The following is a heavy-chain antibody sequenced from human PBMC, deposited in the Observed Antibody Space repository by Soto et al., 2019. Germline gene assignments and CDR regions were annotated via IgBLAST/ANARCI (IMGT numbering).Heavy chain of an antibody. CDR1: GGSISSGDYY. CDR3: ARDLDKGDEYFQH. V-gene: IGHV4-30-4*01. Sequence: PSETLSLTCTVSGGSISSGDYYWSWIRQPPGKGLEWIGYIYYSGSTYYNPSLKSRVTISVDTSKNQFSLKLSSVTAADTAVYYCARDLDKGDEYFQHWGQGTRVTVSS. J-gene: IGHJ1*01. CDR2: IYYSGST.